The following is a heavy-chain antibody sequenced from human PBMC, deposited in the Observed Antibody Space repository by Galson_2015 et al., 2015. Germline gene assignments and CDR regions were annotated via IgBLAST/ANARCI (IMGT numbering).Heavy chain of an antibody. Sequence: SLRLSCAASGFTLGSFRMSWVRQAPGKGLEGVSYIGGNGRSIYYTDSVKGRFTISRDNAKKSLYLQMNSLRHKDTAVYYCARDPGAGISLIDYWGQGTLVTVSS. CDR2: IGGNGRSI. V-gene: IGHV3-48*02. D-gene: IGHD2-21*01. J-gene: IGHJ4*02. CDR3: ARDPGAGISLIDY. CDR1: GFTLGSFR.